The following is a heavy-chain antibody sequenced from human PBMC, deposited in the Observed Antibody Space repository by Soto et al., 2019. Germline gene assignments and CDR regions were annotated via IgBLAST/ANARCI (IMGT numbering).Heavy chain of an antibody. CDR2: IWYDGSNK. V-gene: IGHV3-33*01. D-gene: IGHD3-10*01. J-gene: IGHJ5*02. CDR1: GFTFSSYG. Sequence: QVQLVESGGGVVQPGRSLRLSCAASGFTFSSYGMHWVRQAPGKGLEWVAVIWYDGSNKYYADSVKGRFTISRDNSKNTLYLQMNSLRAEDTAVYYCARVGFDYGSGSYYNAGFDPWGQGPLVTVSS. CDR3: ARVGFDYGSGSYYNAGFDP.